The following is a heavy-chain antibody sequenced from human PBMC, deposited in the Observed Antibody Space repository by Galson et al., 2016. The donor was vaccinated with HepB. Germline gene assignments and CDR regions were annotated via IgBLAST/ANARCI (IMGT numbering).Heavy chain of an antibody. CDR3: ARHASGRWGSRNWFVP. CDR1: GYIFGHYW. D-gene: IGHD6-13*01. CDR2: IDPSDSYT. Sequence: QSGAEVKKPGESLRISCQGSGYIFGHYWISWVRQVPGEGLEWMGKIDPSDSYTNYSLSFQGHVTISVDRSINAAYLEWSGLKASDTAIYYCARHASGRWGSRNWFVPWGQGTLVTVSA. J-gene: IGHJ5*02. V-gene: IGHV5-10-1*01.